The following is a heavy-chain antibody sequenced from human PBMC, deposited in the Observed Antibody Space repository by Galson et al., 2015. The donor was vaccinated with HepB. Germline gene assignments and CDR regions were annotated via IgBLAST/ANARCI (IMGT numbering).Heavy chain of an antibody. CDR1: GFTLTNAW. CDR3: PAFRDTSNYRFDY. J-gene: IGHJ4*02. D-gene: IGHD3-9*01. Sequence: SLRLSCAASGFTLTNAWMKWVRQAPGKGLEWVGRLKSKASGGTTDYAAHMKGRFTISRDDSKNTLFLEMNSLKPEDKAVYYCPAFRDTSNYRFDYWGQGTLVTVSS. V-gene: IGHV3-15*07. CDR2: LKSKASGGTT.